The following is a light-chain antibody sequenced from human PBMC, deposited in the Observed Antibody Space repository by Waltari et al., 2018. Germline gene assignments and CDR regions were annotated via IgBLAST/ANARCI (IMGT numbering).Light chain of an antibody. J-gene: IGLJ3*02. Sequence: QSALTQPASVPGSPGQSITIPCPGTSSDVGAYNHVCWYQQHPGKAPQPMTYDVSTQPSVVSTRFSDSKSGNKASLTISELQPEDEADYYCSSYTTRGTWVFGGGTKLTVV. CDR2: DVS. V-gene: IGLV2-14*03. CDR3: SSYTTRGTWV. CDR1: SSDVGAYNH.